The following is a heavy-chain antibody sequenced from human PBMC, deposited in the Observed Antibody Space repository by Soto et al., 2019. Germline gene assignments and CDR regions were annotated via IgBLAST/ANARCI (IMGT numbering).Heavy chain of an antibody. CDR1: GFTFSSYG. D-gene: IGHD4-4*01. V-gene: IGHV3-33*01. J-gene: IGHJ4*02. CDR3: ARDAHSNYEGTSMDY. Sequence: GGSLRLSCAASGFTFSSYGMHWVRQAPGKGLEWVAVIWYDGSNKYYADSVKGRFTISRDNSKNTLYLQMNSLRAEDTAVYYCARDAHSNYEGTSMDYWGQGTLVTVSS. CDR2: IWYDGSNK.